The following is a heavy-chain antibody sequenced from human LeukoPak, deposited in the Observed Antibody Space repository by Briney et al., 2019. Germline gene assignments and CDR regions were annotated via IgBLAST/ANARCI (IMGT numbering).Heavy chain of an antibody. CDR1: GYTFTSYG. V-gene: IGHV1-18*01. CDR2: ISAYNGNT. J-gene: IGHJ4*02. Sequence: ASVKVSCKASGYTFTSYGISWVRQAPGQGPEWMGWISAYNGNTNYAQKLQGRVTMTTDTSTSTAYMELRSLRSDDTAVYYCARGHSTERTQYFFDFWGQGTLVTVSS. CDR3: ARGHSTERTQYFFDF. D-gene: IGHD4-17*01.